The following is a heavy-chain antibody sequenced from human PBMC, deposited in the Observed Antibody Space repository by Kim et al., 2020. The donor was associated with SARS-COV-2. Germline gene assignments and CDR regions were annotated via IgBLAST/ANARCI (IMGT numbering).Heavy chain of an antibody. Sequence: ASVKVSCKASGYTFTSYYMHWVRQAPGQGLEWMGIINPSGGSTSYAQKFQGRVTMTRDTSTSTVYMELSSLRSEDTAVYYCARETKEYCSSTSCYEGINYYGMDVWGQGTTVTVSS. CDR1: GYTFTSYY. CDR3: ARETKEYCSSTSCYEGINYYGMDV. D-gene: IGHD2-2*01. J-gene: IGHJ6*02. V-gene: IGHV1-46*01. CDR2: INPSGGST.